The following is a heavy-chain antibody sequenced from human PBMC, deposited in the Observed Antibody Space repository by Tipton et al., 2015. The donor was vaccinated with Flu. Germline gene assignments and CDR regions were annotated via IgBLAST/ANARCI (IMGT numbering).Heavy chain of an antibody. CDR1: GGSISSGGYY. Sequence: TLSLTCTVSGGSISSGGYYWSWIRQHPGKGLEWIGYIYYSGSTYYNPSLKSRVTISVDTSKNQFSLKLSSATAADTAVYYCASYDHRHIYSSSWAGARRAFDIWGQGTMVTVSS. J-gene: IGHJ3*02. CDR3: ASYDHRHIYSSSWAGARRAFDI. V-gene: IGHV4-31*03. CDR2: IYYSGST. D-gene: IGHD6-13*01.